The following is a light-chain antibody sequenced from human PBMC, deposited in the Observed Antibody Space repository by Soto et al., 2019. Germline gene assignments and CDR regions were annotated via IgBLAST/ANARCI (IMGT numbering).Light chain of an antibody. CDR2: DAS. Sequence: DIQMTHSPCAMSASVVDRVTITFLASQCISNHLVWFQQRPGKVPKRLIYDASSLQTGVPSRFSGSASGTYFTLTISSLQPEDFATYYCQKASSFPLNFGQGTRLEIK. V-gene: IGKV1-17*03. CDR3: QKASSFPLN. J-gene: IGKJ5*01. CDR1: QCISNH.